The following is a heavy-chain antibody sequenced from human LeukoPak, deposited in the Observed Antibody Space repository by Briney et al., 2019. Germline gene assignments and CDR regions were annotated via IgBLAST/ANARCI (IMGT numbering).Heavy chain of an antibody. J-gene: IGHJ5*02. CDR2: IKQDGSEK. V-gene: IGHV3-7*01. CDR1: GFTFSSCW. Sequence: GGSLRLSCAASGFTFSSCWMSWVRQAPGKGLEWVANIKQDGSEKYYVDSVKGRFTISRDNAKNSLYLQMNSLRAEDTAVYYCAREEIWSTAGVGAWGQGTLVTVSS. D-gene: IGHD6-13*01. CDR3: AREEIWSTAGVGA.